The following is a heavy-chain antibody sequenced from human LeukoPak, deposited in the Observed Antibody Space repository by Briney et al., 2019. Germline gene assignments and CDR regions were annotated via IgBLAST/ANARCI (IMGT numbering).Heavy chain of an antibody. CDR3: AREYSTYPYYYYGMDV. CDR1: GDSVSSNSAA. Sequence: SQTLSLTCAISGDSVSSNSAAWNWIRQSPSRGLEWLGRTYYRSKWYNDYAVSVRSRITINPDISKNQFSLQLNSVTPEDTAVYYCAREYSTYPYYYYGMDVWGQGTTVTVSS. D-gene: IGHD6-13*01. V-gene: IGHV6-1*01. CDR2: TYYRSKWYN. J-gene: IGHJ6*02.